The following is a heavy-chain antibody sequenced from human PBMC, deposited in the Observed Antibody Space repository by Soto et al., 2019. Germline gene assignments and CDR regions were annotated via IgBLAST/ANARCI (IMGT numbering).Heavy chain of an antibody. Sequence: SETLSLTCAVYGGSFSGYYWSWIRQPPGKGLEWIGEINHSGSTNYNPSLKSRVTISVDTSKNQFSLKLSSVTAADTAVYYCARGSGYCSGGSCFGYYYGMDVWGQGTTVTVSS. D-gene: IGHD2-15*01. CDR1: GGSFSGYY. J-gene: IGHJ6*02. V-gene: IGHV4-34*01. CDR3: ARGSGYCSGGSCFGYYYGMDV. CDR2: INHSGST.